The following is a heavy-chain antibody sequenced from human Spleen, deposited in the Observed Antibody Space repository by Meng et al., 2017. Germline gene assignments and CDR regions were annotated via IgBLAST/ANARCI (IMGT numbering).Heavy chain of an antibody. CDR1: GYTFTSYY. CDR2: IIPIFGTA. D-gene: IGHD3-16*01. CDR3: ARGISTYSYDYVWGSSHPFDI. J-gene: IGHJ3*02. Sequence: SVKVSCKASGYTFTSYYIHWVRRAPGQGLEWMGGIIPIFGTANYAQKFQGRVTITADESTSTAYMELSSLRSEDTAVYYCARGISTYSYDYVWGSSHPFDIWGQGTMVTVSS. V-gene: IGHV1-69*13.